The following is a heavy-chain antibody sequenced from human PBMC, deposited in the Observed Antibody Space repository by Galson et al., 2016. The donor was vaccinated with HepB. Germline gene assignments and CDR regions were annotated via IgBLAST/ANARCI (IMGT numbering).Heavy chain of an antibody. CDR1: GITFTSSA. CDR3: ARAWQLELRIPGY. V-gene: IGHV1-58*01. J-gene: IGHJ4*02. Sequence: VKVSCKGSGITFTSSAVQWVRQARGQRLEWIGWIVVGSGNTIYAQRFQERVTITRDTSASTVYMELSRLRSEDTAVYYCARAWQLELRIPGYWGQGTLVTVSS. D-gene: IGHD1-7*01. CDR2: IVVGSGNT.